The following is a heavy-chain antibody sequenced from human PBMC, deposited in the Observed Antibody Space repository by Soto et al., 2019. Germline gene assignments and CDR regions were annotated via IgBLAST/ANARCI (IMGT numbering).Heavy chain of an antibody. D-gene: IGHD2-15*01. CDR2: MNPNSGNT. V-gene: IGHV1-8*01. Sequence: QVQLVQSGAEVKKPGASVKVSCKASGYTFTSYDINWVRQATGQGLEWMGWMNPNSGNTGYAQKFQGRATMTRNTSISTAYMELSSLRSEDTAVYYCATLGYCSGGSCYSDENWFDPWGQGTLVTVSS. J-gene: IGHJ5*02. CDR1: GYTFTSYD. CDR3: ATLGYCSGGSCYSDENWFDP.